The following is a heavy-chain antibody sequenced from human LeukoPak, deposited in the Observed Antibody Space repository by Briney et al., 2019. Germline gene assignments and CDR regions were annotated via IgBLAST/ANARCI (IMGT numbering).Heavy chain of an antibody. V-gene: IGHV3-53*01. Sequence: GGSLRLSCAASGFTVSSNYMSWIRQAPGKGLEWVSVIYSGGSTYYADSVKGRFTISRDNSKNTLYLQMNSLRAEDTAVYYCARAVAYSYGFDYWGQGTLVTVSS. CDR3: ARAVAYSYGFDY. CDR1: GFTVSSNY. CDR2: IYSGGST. D-gene: IGHD5-18*01. J-gene: IGHJ4*02.